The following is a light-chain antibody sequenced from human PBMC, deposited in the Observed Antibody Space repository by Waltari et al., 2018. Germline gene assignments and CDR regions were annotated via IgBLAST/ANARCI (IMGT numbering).Light chain of an antibody. CDR1: RSDIGGYNH. Sequence: ALTQPRPVSGSPGQSVPISCTGPRSDIGGYNHVSWYQQHPGTAPKLMIYEVTQRPSGVSDRFSGSKSGNTASLTISGLQAEDEADYYCASYAGSDTYIFGPGTRLTV. CDR2: EVT. V-gene: IGLV2-11*01. J-gene: IGLJ1*01. CDR3: ASYAGSDTYI.